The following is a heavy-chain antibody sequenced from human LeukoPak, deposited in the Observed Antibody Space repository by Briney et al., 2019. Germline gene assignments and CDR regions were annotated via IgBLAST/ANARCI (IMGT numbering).Heavy chain of an antibody. CDR1: DGSISSSSYY. V-gene: IGHV4-61*05. Sequence: SETLSLTCTVSDGSISSSSYYWGWICQPPGKGLEWIGYIYYSGSTSYNPSLKSRVTISIDTSKNQFSLKLSSLTAADTAVYYCARGAAAGRGLWFDPWGQGTLVTVSS. J-gene: IGHJ5*02. CDR2: IYYSGST. CDR3: ARGAAAGRGLWFDP. D-gene: IGHD6-13*01.